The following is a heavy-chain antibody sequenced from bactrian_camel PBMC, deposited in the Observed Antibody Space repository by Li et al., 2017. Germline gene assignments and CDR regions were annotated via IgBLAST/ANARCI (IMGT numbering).Heavy chain of an antibody. CDR3: SALRLDGPGTCWDRLRAVENTY. J-gene: IGHJ4*01. Sequence: QLVESGGGSVQPGGSLRLSCAADSGFMFGAFTMNWIRQAPGKGLEWVSGINSGGSSSYAESVKGRFTISRDNAKNTLYLQMNSLTPEDTGMYICSALRLDGPGTCWDRLRAVENTYSGQGTQVTVS. CDR2: INSGGSS. CDR1: GFMFGAFT. V-gene: IGHV3S42*01. D-gene: IGHD4*01.